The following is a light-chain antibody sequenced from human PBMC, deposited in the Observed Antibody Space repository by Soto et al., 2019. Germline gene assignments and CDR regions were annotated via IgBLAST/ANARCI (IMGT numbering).Light chain of an antibody. CDR1: SSDVGGYKV. J-gene: IGLJ1*01. CDR3: CSYAGSSTIV. V-gene: IGLV2-23*01. CDR2: EGS. Sequence: QSVLTQPASVSGSPGQSITISCTGTSSDVGGYKVVSWYQQHPGKAPKLMIYEGSKRPSGVSIRFSGSKSGNTASLTISGLQAEDEADYYCCSYAGSSTIVVGTGTKLTVL.